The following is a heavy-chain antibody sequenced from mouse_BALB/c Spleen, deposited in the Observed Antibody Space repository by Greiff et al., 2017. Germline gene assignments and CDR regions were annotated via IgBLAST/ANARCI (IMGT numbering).Heavy chain of an antibody. CDR3: ARSKGDY. CDR1: GYSITSDYA. V-gene: IGHV3-2*02. Sequence: EVQLQQSGPGLVKPSQSLSLTCTVTGYSITSDYAWNWIRQFPGNKLEWMGYISYSGSTSYNPSLKSRISITRDTSKNQFFLQLNSVTTEDTATYYCARSKGDYWGQGTSVTVSS. CDR2: ISYSGST. J-gene: IGHJ4*01.